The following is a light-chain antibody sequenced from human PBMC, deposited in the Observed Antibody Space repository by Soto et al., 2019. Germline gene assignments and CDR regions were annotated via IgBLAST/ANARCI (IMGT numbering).Light chain of an antibody. Sequence: EIVMMQSPATLSVSPGERATLSCRASQSVSSNLAWYQQKPGQAPRLLIYGASTRATGIPARFSGSGSGTEFTLTISRLQSEDFAVYYCQQYNNWPPKQYTFGQGTKLEIK. CDR2: GAS. CDR3: QQYNNWPPKQYT. CDR1: QSVSSN. V-gene: IGKV3-15*01. J-gene: IGKJ2*01.